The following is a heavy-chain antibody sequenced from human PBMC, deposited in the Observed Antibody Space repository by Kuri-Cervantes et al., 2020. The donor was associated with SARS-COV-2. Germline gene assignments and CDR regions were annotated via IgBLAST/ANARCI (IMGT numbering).Heavy chain of an antibody. CDR3: ARDSSSGWFSY. CDR2: ISSSSSTI. Sequence: GESLKISCAASGFTFSSYSMNWVRQAPGKGLEWVSYISSSSSTIYHADSVKGRFTISRDNAKNSLYLQMNSLRAEDTAVYYCARDSSSGWFSYWGQGTLVTVSS. J-gene: IGHJ4*02. V-gene: IGHV3-48*01. CDR1: GFTFSSYS. D-gene: IGHD6-19*01.